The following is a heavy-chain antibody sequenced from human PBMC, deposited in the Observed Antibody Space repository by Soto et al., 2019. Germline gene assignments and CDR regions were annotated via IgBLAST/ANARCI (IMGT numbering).Heavy chain of an antibody. CDR1: GYTXTSYA. Sequence: SXKVSFKASGYTXTSYASDLVRQAPGQSLEWMGWINAGNGNTKYSQKFRGRVIINSDTSAGTDYMELRSLISEDTAVYYCATPIVAFYWGQGTLGPVS. J-gene: IGHJ4*02. D-gene: IGHD5-12*01. CDR2: INAGNGNT. CDR3: ATPIVAFY. V-gene: IGHV1-3*01.